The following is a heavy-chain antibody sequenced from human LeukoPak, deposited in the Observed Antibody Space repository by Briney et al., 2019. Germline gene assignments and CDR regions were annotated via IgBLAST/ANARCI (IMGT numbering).Heavy chain of an antibody. CDR1: GGSISSSSYY. J-gene: IGHJ5*02. V-gene: IGHV4-39*01. Sequence: SETLSLTCTVSGGSISSSSYYWGWIRQPPGKGLEWIGSIYYSGSTYYNPSLKSRVTISVDTSKNQFSLKLSSVTAADTAVYYCASRIAAAGSFDPWGQGTLSPSPQ. D-gene: IGHD6-13*01. CDR3: ASRIAAAGSFDP. CDR2: IYYSGST.